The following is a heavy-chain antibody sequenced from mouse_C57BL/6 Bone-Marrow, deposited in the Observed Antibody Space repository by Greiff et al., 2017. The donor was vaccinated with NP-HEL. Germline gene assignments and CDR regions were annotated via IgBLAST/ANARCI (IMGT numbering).Heavy chain of an antibody. Sequence: VKLQESGAELARPGASVKMSCKASGYTFTSYTMHWVKQRPGQGLEWIGYINPSSGYTKYNQKFKDKATLTADKSSSTAYMQLSSLTSEDSAVYYCARSLYYGNSWFAYWGQGTLVTVSA. CDR2: INPSSGYT. D-gene: IGHD2-1*01. CDR3: ARSLYYGNSWFAY. J-gene: IGHJ3*01. V-gene: IGHV1-4*01. CDR1: GYTFTSYT.